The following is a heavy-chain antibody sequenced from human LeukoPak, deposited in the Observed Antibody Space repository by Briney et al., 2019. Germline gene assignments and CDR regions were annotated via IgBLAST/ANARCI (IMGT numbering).Heavy chain of an antibody. Sequence: ASVKVSCKASGYTFTSYGISWVRQAPGQGLEWMGWISAYNGNTNYAQKLQGRVTMTTDTSTSTAYMELRSLRSDDTAVYYCARDVKAPVWFGELLPSWGYYYMDVWGKGTTVTISS. CDR2: ISAYNGNT. V-gene: IGHV1-18*01. CDR1: GYTFTSYG. J-gene: IGHJ6*03. D-gene: IGHD3-10*01. CDR3: ARDVKAPVWFGELLPSWGYYYMDV.